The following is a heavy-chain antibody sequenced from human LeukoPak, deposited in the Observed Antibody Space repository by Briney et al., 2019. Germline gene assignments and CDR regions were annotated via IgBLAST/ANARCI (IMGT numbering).Heavy chain of an antibody. V-gene: IGHV3-30*03. Sequence: GGSLRLSCAASGFTFSSYGMHWVRQAPGKGLEWVAVISYDGSNKYYADSMKGRFTISRDNSKNTLYLQMNSLRAEDTAVYYCARNRRVVAATLDYWGQGTLVTVSS. CDR2: ISYDGSNK. CDR3: ARNRRVVAATLDY. D-gene: IGHD2-15*01. J-gene: IGHJ4*02. CDR1: GFTFSSYG.